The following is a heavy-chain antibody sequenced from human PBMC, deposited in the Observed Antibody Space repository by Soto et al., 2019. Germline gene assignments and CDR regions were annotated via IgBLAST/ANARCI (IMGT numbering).Heavy chain of an antibody. CDR1: GFTFSSYG. CDR3: AKFPGNGTTFCY. CDR2: ISYDGSNK. Sequence: GSLRRTCSASGFTFSSYGMHWVRQAPGKGLEWVAVISYDGSNKYYADSVKGRFTISRDNSKNTLYLKMNSLRAEDTAVYYCAKFPGNGTTFCYWGQGTMVTVS. V-gene: IGHV3-30*18. D-gene: IGHD1-7*01. J-gene: IGHJ4*02.